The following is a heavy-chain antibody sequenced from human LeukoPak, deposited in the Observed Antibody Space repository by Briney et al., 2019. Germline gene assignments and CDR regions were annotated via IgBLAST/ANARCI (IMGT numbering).Heavy chain of an antibody. CDR1: GFIFSNYW. CDR2: INHSGST. CDR3: ARGLGTHYYYYGMDV. Sequence: GSLRLSCAASGFIFSNYWMSWVRQAPGKGLEWIGEINHSGSTNYNPSLKSRVTISVDTSKNQFSLKLSSVTAADTAVYYCARGLGTHYYYYGMDVWGQGTTVTVSS. J-gene: IGHJ6*02. V-gene: IGHV4-34*01. D-gene: IGHD6-13*01.